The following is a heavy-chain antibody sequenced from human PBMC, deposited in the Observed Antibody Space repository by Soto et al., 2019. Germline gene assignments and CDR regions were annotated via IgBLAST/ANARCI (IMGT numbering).Heavy chain of an antibody. CDR3: ANEGTSTISRWYFDY. CDR1: GFTFSNYG. CDR2: ISYDGSNK. J-gene: IGHJ4*02. D-gene: IGHD3-9*01. Sequence: QVQLVESGGGVVQPGRSLRLSCAASGFTFSNYGMHWVRQAPGKGLEWVAVISYDGSNKYYADSVKGRFTISRDNSXXTLYLQMNSLRAEDTAVYYCANEGTSTISRWYFDYWGQGTLVTVSS. V-gene: IGHV3-30*18.